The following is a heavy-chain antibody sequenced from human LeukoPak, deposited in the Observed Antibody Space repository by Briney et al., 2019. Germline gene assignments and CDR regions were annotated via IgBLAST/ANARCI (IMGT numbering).Heavy chain of an antibody. J-gene: IGHJ4*02. V-gene: IGHV3-9*01. Sequence: GRSLRLSCAASGFTFDSYAMHWVRQAPGKGLEWVSGIAWNSGNTGFADSVKGRFTISRDNAENSLYLQMNSLTPEDTAFYFCAKGMNSYGSGSSYNPWGPFDSWGQGTLVTVSS. CDR2: IAWNSGNT. CDR1: GFTFDSYA. CDR3: AKGMNSYGSGSSYNPWGPFDS. D-gene: IGHD3-10*01.